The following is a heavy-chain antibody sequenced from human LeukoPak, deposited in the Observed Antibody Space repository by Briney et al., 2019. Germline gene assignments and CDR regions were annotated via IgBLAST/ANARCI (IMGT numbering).Heavy chain of an antibody. Sequence: ASVKVSCKASGYTFTNYGITWVRQAPGQGLEWMRWISAYNGNTNYAQKLQGRVTMTTDTSTSTAYMELRSLRSDDTAVYYCARDFPNCSSTSCYVDPWGQGTLVTVSS. CDR1: GYTFTNYG. V-gene: IGHV1-18*01. CDR3: ARDFPNCSSTSCYVDP. J-gene: IGHJ5*02. D-gene: IGHD2-2*01. CDR2: ISAYNGNT.